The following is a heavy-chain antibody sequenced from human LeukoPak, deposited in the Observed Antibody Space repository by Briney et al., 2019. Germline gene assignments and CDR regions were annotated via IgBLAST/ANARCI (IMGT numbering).Heavy chain of an antibody. CDR3: AKDRSCINDVCHGDFDY. J-gene: IGHJ4*02. Sequence: ASVKVSCEASGGTFSSYAISWVRQAPGQGLEWMGGIIPIFGTANYAQKFQGRVTITADESTSTAYMELSSLRSEDSAVYYCAKDRSCINDVCHGDFDYWGQGTLVTVSS. D-gene: IGHD2-8*01. CDR2: IIPIFGTA. V-gene: IGHV1-69*01. CDR1: GGTFSSYA.